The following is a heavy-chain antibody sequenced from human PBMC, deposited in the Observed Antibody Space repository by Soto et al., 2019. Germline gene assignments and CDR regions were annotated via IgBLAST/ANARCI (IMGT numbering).Heavy chain of an antibody. V-gene: IGHV4-34*01. D-gene: IGHD6-6*01. Sequence: QVQLQQWGAGLLKPSETLSLTCAVSGGSFSTDYWSWIRQPPGKGLEWIGEINPSGGTNYNPSLKRRVTISVATSTNQFSLKLSSVTAADTAVYYCARVLAARASRDFDYWGQGTLVTVSS. J-gene: IGHJ4*02. CDR2: INPSGGT. CDR1: GGSFSTDY. CDR3: ARVLAARASRDFDY.